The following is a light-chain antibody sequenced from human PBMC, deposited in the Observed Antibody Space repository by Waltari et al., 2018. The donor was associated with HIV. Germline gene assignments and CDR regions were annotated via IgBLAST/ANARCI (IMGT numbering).Light chain of an antibody. CDR3: CSYAGDSNYV. J-gene: IGLJ1*01. V-gene: IGLV2-23*02. Sequence: QSALTQPASVSGSLGQSISIPCSGRSTDLGLYNLFSWYQVSPGKAPKLIIHEVNKRPSGVSDRFSGSKSGKTASLTISGLQTEDEADYYCCSYAGDSNYVFGTGTKVTVL. CDR2: EVN. CDR1: STDLGLYNL.